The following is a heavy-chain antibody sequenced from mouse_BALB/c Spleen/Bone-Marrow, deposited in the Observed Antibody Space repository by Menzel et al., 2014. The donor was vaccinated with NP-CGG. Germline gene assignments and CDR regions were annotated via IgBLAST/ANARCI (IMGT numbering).Heavy chain of an antibody. CDR2: ISTYYGDA. J-gene: IGHJ3*01. CDR1: GYTFTDYA. CDR3: GRDYDYGFAY. D-gene: IGHD2-4*01. Sequence: QVQLQQSGAELVRPGVSVKIFCKGSGYTFTDYAMHWVKQSHAKSLEWIGVISTYYGDASYNQKFKGKATMTVDKSSSTAFMELTILASEDSAIYCFGRDYDYGFAYWGQGALVTVSA. V-gene: IGHV1S137*01.